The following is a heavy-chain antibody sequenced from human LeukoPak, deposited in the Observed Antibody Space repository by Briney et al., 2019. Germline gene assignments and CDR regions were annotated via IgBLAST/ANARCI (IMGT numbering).Heavy chain of an antibody. CDR2: IIPIFGTA. CDR1: GGTFSSYA. D-gene: IGHD3-10*01. V-gene: IGHV1-69*01. CDR3: ARATLSTRITMVRGVINPDYYYYYGMDV. Sequence: ASVKVSCKASGGTFSSYAISWVRQAPGQGLEWMGGIIPIFGTANYAQKFQGRVTITADESTSTAYMELSSLRSEDTAVYYCARATLSTRITMVRGVINPDYYYYYGMDVWGQGTTVTVSS. J-gene: IGHJ6*02.